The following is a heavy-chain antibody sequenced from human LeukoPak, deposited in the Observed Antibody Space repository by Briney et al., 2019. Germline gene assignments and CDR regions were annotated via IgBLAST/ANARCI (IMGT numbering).Heavy chain of an antibody. J-gene: IGHJ4*02. CDR3: ARVVVAATLDY. V-gene: IGHV3-48*01. Sequence: GGPLRLSCAASGFTLSSYSMNWVRQAPGKGLEWVSYISSSSSTIYYADSVKGRFTISRDNAKNSLYLQMNSLRAEDTAVYYCARVVVAATLDYWGQGTLVTVSS. CDR1: GFTLSSYS. CDR2: ISSSSSTI. D-gene: IGHD2-15*01.